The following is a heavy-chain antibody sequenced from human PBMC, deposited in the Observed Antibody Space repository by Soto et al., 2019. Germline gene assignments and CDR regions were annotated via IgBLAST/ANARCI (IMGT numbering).Heavy chain of an antibody. CDR3: AKDQNPNFDYGDYVFAFDI. D-gene: IGHD4-17*01. V-gene: IGHV3-9*03. Sequence: EVQLVESGGGLVQPGRSLRVSCASSRFTFDDYAMHWVRQARGKGLEWVSGISWNSGSIGYADSVKGRFTISRDNARNSLYLQMNSLRAEDMAMYYCAKDQNPNFDYGDYVFAFDIWGQGTMVIVSS. J-gene: IGHJ3*02. CDR2: ISWNSGSI. CDR1: RFTFDDYA.